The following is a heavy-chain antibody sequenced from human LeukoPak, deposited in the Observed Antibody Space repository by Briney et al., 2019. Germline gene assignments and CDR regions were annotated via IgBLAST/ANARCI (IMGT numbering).Heavy chain of an antibody. D-gene: IGHD7-27*01. Sequence: GASVKVSCKASGYTFTGYYMHWVRQAPGQGLEWMGWINHNSGGTNYAQKFQGRVTITRDTSISTDYMELSRLRSDDAAVYYCAREWGLDYGGQGTGATVSS. CDR3: AREWGLDY. V-gene: IGHV1-2*02. CDR2: INHNSGGT. J-gene: IGHJ4*02. CDR1: GYTFTGYY.